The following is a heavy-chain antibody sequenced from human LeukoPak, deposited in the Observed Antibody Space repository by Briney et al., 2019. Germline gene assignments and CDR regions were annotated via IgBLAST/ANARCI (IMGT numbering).Heavy chain of an antibody. CDR2: ISGSGGST. V-gene: IGHV3-23*01. J-gene: IGHJ4*02. CDR3: ESIDRGYGDYRVHY. CDR1: GFTFSSYA. D-gene: IGHD4-17*01. Sequence: TGGSLRLSCAASGFTFSSYAMSWVRQAPGKGLEWVSAISGSGGSTYYADSVKGRFTISRDNSKNTLHLQMNSLRAEDTAVYYCESIDRGYGDYRVHYWGQGTLVTVSS.